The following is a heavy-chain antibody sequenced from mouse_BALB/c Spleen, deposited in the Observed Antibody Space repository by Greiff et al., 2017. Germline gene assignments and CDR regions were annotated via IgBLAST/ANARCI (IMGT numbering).Heavy chain of an antibody. Sequence: EVKLVESGPSLVKPSQTLSLTCSVTGDSITSGYWNWIRKFPGNKLEYMGYISYSGSTYYNPSLKSRISITRDTSKNQYYLQLNSVTTEDTATYYCARGIYDGYYFAYWGQGTLVTVSA. CDR1: GDSITSGY. V-gene: IGHV3-8*02. D-gene: IGHD2-3*01. CDR2: ISYSGST. CDR3: ARGIYDGYYFAY. J-gene: IGHJ3*01.